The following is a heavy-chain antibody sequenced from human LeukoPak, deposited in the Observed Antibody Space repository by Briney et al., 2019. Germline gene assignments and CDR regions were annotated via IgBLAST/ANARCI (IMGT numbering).Heavy chain of an antibody. V-gene: IGHV3-74*01. CDR1: GFTFSSYW. D-gene: IGHD6-6*01. CDR2: ISTDGSST. CDR3: VREYSSPSGRAFDM. J-gene: IGHJ3*02. Sequence: GGSLRLSCAASGFTFSSYWMHWVRQVPGKGLVWVSRISTDGSSTNSADSVKGRLTISRDNAKNTLYLQMNSLRAEDTAVYYCVREYSSPSGRAFDMWGQGTMVTVSP.